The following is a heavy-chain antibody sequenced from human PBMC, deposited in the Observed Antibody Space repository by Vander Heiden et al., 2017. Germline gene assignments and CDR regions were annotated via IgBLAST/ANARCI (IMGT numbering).Heavy chain of an antibody. J-gene: IGHJ3*02. CDR2: IWYDGSNK. D-gene: IGHD5-12*01. CDR1: GFTFTSFG. Sequence: VQLVASGGGVVQHGQSLRSSCAASGFTFTSFGMHWVGEAPGKGLEWVAVIWYDGSNKYYADSVKGRFTISRDNSKNTLYLQMNSLRAEDTAVYYCARGDGYNLGAFDIWGQGTKVTVSS. V-gene: IGHV3-33*01. CDR3: ARGDGYNLGAFDI.